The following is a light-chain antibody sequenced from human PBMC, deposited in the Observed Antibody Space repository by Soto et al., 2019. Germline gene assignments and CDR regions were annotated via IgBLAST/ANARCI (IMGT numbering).Light chain of an antibody. CDR1: QSVSSSY. CDR3: QKYGSSPGP. J-gene: IGKJ1*01. Sequence: EIVLTQSPGTLSLSPGERATLSCRASQSVSSSYLAWYQQKPGQAPRLLIYGASSRATGSPDRFSGSGPGTGFTLTISSLEPEDFAVYYCQKYGSSPGPFGQGTKVQIK. CDR2: GAS. V-gene: IGKV3-20*01.